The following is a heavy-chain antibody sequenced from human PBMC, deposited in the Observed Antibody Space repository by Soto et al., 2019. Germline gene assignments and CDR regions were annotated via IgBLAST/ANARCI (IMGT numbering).Heavy chain of an antibody. Sequence: GASVKVSCKASGYTFIAYYMHWVRQAPGQGLEWMGWINPNSGGTNYAQKFQGWVTMTRDTSISTAYMELNRLRSDDTAVYYCAREPPYYYDSSGDIDYWGRGTLVTVSS. CDR2: INPNSGGT. CDR3: AREPPYYYDSSGDIDY. J-gene: IGHJ4*02. CDR1: GYTFIAYY. D-gene: IGHD3-22*01. V-gene: IGHV1-2*04.